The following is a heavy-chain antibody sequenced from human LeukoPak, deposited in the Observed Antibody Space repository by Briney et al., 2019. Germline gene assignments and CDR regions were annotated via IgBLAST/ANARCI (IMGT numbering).Heavy chain of an antibody. CDR2: IHYSGST. J-gene: IGHJ6*03. D-gene: IGHD6-6*01. CDR3: ARSSSITARQYYYMDV. CDR1: GGSITSYY. V-gene: IGHV4-59*01. Sequence: PSETLSLTCTVSGGSITSYYWSWIRQPPGKGLEWIGYIHYSGSTNYNPSVKRRVTISVDTPKKQLSLKLSSVTAADTAVYYCARSSSITARQYYYMDVWGEGTTVTVSS.